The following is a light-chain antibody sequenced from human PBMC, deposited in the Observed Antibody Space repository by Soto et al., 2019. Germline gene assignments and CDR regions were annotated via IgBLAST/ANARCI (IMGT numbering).Light chain of an antibody. J-gene: IGLJ1*01. CDR1: SSDVGSYNY. Sequence: QSVMTQPASVSGSPGQSITISCTGTSSDVGSYNYVSWYQQHPDKAPKLMIYDVSNRPSGVSNRFSGSKSGNTASLTISALQAEDETDYYCCSYTSHNTYVFGTGTKLTVL. CDR3: CSYTSHNTYV. V-gene: IGLV2-14*01. CDR2: DVS.